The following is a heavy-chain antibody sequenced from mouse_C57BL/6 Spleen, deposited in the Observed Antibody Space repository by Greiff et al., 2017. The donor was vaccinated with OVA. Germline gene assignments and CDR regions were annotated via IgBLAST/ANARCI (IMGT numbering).Heavy chain of an antibody. V-gene: IGHV7-3*01. D-gene: IGHD1-1*01. J-gene: IGHJ3*01. CDR1: GFTFTDYY. CDR2: IRNKANGYTT. CDR3: ARYELRAWFAY. Sequence: DVQLVESGGGLVQPGGSLSLSCAASGFTFTDYYVSWVRQPPGKALEWLGFIRNKANGYTTEYSASVKGRFTISRDNSQSILYLQMNALRAEDSATYYCARYELRAWFAYWGQGTLVTVSA.